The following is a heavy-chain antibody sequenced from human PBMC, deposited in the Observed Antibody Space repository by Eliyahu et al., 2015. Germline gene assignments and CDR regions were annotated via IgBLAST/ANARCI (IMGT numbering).Heavy chain of an antibody. D-gene: IGHD1-26*01. CDR3: TTDDLVGTKYYFDY. CDR2: IKSKTDGGTT. CDR1: GFTFSNAW. V-gene: IGHV3-15*01. Sequence: EVQLVESGGGLVKPGGSLRLSCAASGFTFSNAWMSWVRQAPGKGLEWVGRIKSKTDGGTTDYAAPVKGRFTISRDDSKNTLYLQMNSLKTEDTAVYYCTTDDLVGTKYYFDYWGQGTLVTVSS. J-gene: IGHJ4*02.